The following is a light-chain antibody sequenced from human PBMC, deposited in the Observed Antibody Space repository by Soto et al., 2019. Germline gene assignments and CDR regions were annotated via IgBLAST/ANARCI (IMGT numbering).Light chain of an antibody. CDR3: SSYAGSNNFV. Sequence: TQPPSASGSPVQSVTISCTGTSSDIGGYNYVSWYQHHPGKAPELIIYEVNKRPSGVPGRFSGSKSGNTASLTVSRLQTEDEADYYCSSYAGSNNFVFGTGTKVTVL. CDR2: EVN. J-gene: IGLJ1*01. V-gene: IGLV2-8*01. CDR1: SSDIGGYNY.